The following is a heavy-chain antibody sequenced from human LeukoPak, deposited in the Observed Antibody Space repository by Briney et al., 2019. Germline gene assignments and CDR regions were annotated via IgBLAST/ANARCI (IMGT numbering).Heavy chain of an antibody. V-gene: IGHV5-51*01. Sequence: GESLKISGTGSGYSFTTYWIVWVRHMPRKGREWMGIVYPGDSESTYNPSFQGQVTISTDKTINTAYLEWSSLKASDTAMYYCARGGTYRGLHYWGQGTLVTVSS. J-gene: IGHJ4*02. CDR1: GYSFTTYW. CDR2: VYPGDSES. D-gene: IGHD1-1*01. CDR3: ARGGTYRGLHY.